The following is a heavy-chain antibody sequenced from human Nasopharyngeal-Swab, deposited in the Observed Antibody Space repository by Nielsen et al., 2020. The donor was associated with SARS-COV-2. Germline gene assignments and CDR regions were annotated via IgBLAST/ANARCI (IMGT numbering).Heavy chain of an antibody. CDR3: ARDQYYYDSSGPAFDI. D-gene: IGHD3-22*01. J-gene: IGHJ3*02. V-gene: IGHV3-11*01. CDR2: ISSSGSTI. Sequence: LNISCAASGFTFSDYYMSWIRQAPGKGLEWVSYISSSGSTIYYADSVKGRFTISRDNAKNSLYLQMNSLRAEDTAVYYCARDQYYYDSSGPAFDIWGQGTMVTVSS. CDR1: GFTFSDYY.